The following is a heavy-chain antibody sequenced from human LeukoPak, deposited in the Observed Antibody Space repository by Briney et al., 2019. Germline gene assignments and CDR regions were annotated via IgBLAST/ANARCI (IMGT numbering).Heavy chain of an antibody. J-gene: IGHJ6*02. CDR2: ISYDGSNK. V-gene: IGHV3-30-3*01. Sequence: GGSLRLSCAASGFTFSTYAMHWVRQAPGKGLEWVAVISYDGSNKYYADSVKGRFTISRDNSKNTLYLQMNSLRAEDTAVYYCARDHSSSSPYYYYYYGMDVWGQGTTVTVSS. CDR3: ARDHSSSSPYYYYYYGMDV. D-gene: IGHD6-6*01. CDR1: GFTFSTYA.